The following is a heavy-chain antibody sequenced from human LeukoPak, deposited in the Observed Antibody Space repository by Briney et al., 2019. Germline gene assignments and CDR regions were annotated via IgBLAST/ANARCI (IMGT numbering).Heavy chain of an antibody. D-gene: IGHD1-26*01. CDR2: TYYSGNT. Sequence: PSRTLSLTCSVSGDLVIGAPYYWSWVRQHPGKGLEWIAYTYYSGNTYFNPSLKSRVTLSVDTSKNQFSLNLTSLSGADTAVYFCARAVGSTSWFDSWGQGTLVTVSS. V-gene: IGHV4-31*03. CDR3: ARAVGSTSWFDS. J-gene: IGHJ5*01. CDR1: GDLVIGAPYY.